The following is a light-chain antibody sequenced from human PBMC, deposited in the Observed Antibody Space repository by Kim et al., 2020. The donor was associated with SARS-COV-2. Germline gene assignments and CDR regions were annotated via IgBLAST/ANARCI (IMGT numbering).Light chain of an antibody. Sequence: AAVGDRGNMSWRDSQSISSWLAWYQQRPGKAPSLLIYDASDLESGVPSRFIGSGSGTEFTLTISSLQHDDFATYYGQQYDSYSYSFGQGTKVDIK. J-gene: IGKJ2*03. CDR1: QSISSW. CDR3: QQYDSYSYS. V-gene: IGKV1-5*01. CDR2: DAS.